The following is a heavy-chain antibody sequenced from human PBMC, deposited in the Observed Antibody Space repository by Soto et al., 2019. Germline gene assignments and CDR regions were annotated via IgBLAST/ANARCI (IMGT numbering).Heavy chain of an antibody. J-gene: IGHJ6*02. Sequence: PGGSLILSCAASGFTSSSSSMNWVRQAPGKGLEWVSSISSSSSYIYYADSVKGRFTISRDNAKNSLYLQMNSLRAEDTAVYYCARVSCSGDCYSFYYGMEVWGQGITVTVSS. V-gene: IGHV3-21*01. CDR2: ISSSSSYI. CDR1: GFTSSSSS. D-gene: IGHD2-21*02. CDR3: ARVSCSGDCYSFYYGMEV.